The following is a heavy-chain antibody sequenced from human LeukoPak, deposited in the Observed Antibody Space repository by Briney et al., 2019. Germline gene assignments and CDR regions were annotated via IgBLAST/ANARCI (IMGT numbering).Heavy chain of an antibody. CDR1: GFSLSSYW. J-gene: IGHJ6*01. Sequence: GGSLRLSCAASGFSLSSYWTSWVRQPPGKGLEWGATINEDEMEKYFVASVKGRFTINRDNAKNSLYLQMNSLRAEDTGVYYCATFWGSVESGWLRDAMDVGGQGTRVTVSS. CDR2: INEDEMEK. D-gene: IGHD6-19*01. V-gene: IGHV3-7*01. CDR3: ATFWGSVESGWLRDAMDV.